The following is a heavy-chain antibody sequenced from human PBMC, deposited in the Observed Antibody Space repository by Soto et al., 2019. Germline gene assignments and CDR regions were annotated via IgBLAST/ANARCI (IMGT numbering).Heavy chain of an antibody. J-gene: IGHJ5*02. V-gene: IGHV3-7*03. D-gene: IGHD5-12*01. CDR1: VFTFSSYW. CDR2: IKQDGSEK. Sequence: SLRLSFAASVFTFSSYWMSWVRQAPGKGLEWVANIKQDGSEKYYVDSVKGRFTISRDNAKNSLYLQMNSLRAEDTAVYYCARFCRDGYRNWGDPWGRGPRVTVSS. CDR3: ARFCRDGYRNWGDP.